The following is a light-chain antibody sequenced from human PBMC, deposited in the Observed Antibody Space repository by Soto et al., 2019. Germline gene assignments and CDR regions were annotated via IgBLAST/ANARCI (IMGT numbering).Light chain of an antibody. V-gene: IGKV1-33*01. CDR3: QQYEDLIT. Sequence: DIQMTQSPSSLSASVGDRVTITCQASQDINNSLNWYQQRPGKPPKLLIYDASNLETGVPSRFSGSGSGTDFSFTITSLQPEDIATYYCQQYEDLITLGQGTRLEIK. CDR1: QDINNS. J-gene: IGKJ5*01. CDR2: DAS.